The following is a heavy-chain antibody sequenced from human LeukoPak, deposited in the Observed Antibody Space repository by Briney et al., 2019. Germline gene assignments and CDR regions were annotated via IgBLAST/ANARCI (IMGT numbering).Heavy chain of an antibody. CDR3: ASPGYSSSWYFDY. CDR1: GLTFSSYA. J-gene: IGHJ4*02. CDR2: ISYDGSNK. Sequence: PGGSLRLSCAASGLTFSSYAMHWVRQAPGKGLEWVAVISYDGSNKYYADSVKGRFTISRDNSKNTLYLQMNSLRAEDTAVYYCASPGYSSSWYFDYWGQGTLVTVSS. V-gene: IGHV3-30-3*01. D-gene: IGHD6-13*01.